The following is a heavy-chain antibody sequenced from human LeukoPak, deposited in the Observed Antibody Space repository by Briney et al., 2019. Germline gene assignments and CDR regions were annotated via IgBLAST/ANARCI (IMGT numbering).Heavy chain of an antibody. J-gene: IGHJ4*02. V-gene: IGHV3-7*01. D-gene: IGHD3-10*01. CDR1: GFTFSNCW. CDR3: AGWRTYDSGSYNY. CDR2: IKQDGSEK. Sequence: GGSLRLSCTASGFTFSNCWMSWIRQAPGKGLEWVANIKQDGSEKYYVDSVKGRFTVSRDNAKNSLYLQMDSLRADDTALYYCAGWRTYDSGSYNYWGQGTLVTVSS.